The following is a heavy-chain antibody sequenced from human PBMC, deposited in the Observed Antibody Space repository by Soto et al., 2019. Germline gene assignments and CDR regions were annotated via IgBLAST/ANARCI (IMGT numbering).Heavy chain of an antibody. Sequence: SETLSLTCTVSGGSISSYYWSWIRQPAGKGLEWIGRIYTSGSTNYNPSLKSRVTMSVDTSKNQFSLKLSSVTAADTAVYYCAGGQRLVNLYYYYGMDVWGQGTTVTVSS. CDR2: IYTSGST. CDR1: GGSISSYY. J-gene: IGHJ6*02. D-gene: IGHD3-16*01. V-gene: IGHV4-4*07. CDR3: AGGQRLVNLYYYYGMDV.